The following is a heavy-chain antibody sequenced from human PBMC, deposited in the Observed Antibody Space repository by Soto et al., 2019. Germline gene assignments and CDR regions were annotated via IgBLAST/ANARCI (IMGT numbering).Heavy chain of an antibody. CDR2: MNPNSGNI. Sequence: QVQLVQSGAEVKKPGASVKVSCKASGYTFTSYDINWVRQATGQGLEWMGWMNPNSGNIGYAQKYQGRVTMTRNTSTRKACIGLSSMRSDDSDMYYCARGMERSWSLDPWGRGTLVTVSS. J-gene: IGHJ5*02. CDR1: GYTFTSYD. D-gene: IGHD3-3*01. V-gene: IGHV1-8*01. CDR3: ARGMERSWSLDP.